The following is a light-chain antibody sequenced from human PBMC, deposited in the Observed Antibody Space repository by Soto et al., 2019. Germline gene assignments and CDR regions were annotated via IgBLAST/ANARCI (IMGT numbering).Light chain of an antibody. Sequence: EIVLTQSPGTLSLSPGERASLSCRASQSLTSSYLAWYQQKPGQAPRLLIYGASSRAAGVPDRFSGSGSGTDFTLTVTRLEPEDFAVYFCQLYGTFGPGTKVDLK. V-gene: IGKV3-20*01. CDR2: GAS. CDR1: QSLTSSY. J-gene: IGKJ3*01. CDR3: QLYGT.